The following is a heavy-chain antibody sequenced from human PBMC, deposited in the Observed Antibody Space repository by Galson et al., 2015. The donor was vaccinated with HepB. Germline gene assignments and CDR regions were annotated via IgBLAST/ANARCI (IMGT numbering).Heavy chain of an antibody. CDR3: ARASSSSWYSLVGDAFDI. CDR1: GYTFTSYA. V-gene: IGHV7-4-1*02. Sequence: SVKASCKASGYTFTSYAMNWVRQAPGQGLEWMGWINTNTGNPTYAQGFTGRFVFSLDTSVSTAYLQISSLKAEDTAVYYCARASSSSWYSLVGDAFDIWGQGTMVTVSS. D-gene: IGHD6-13*01. J-gene: IGHJ3*02. CDR2: INTNTGNP.